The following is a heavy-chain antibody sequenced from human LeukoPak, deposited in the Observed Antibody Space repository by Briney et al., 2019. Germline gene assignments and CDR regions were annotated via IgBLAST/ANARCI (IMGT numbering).Heavy chain of an antibody. V-gene: IGHV3-48*04. Sequence: PGGSLRLSCAASGFTFSSYSMNWVRQAPGKGLEWVSYISSSSSTIYYADSVKGRFTISRDNAKNSLYLQMNSLRAEDTAVYYCARVTAIQGNDYWGQGTLVTVSS. CDR2: ISSSSSTI. D-gene: IGHD2-21*02. CDR3: ARVTAIQGNDY. CDR1: GFTFSSYS. J-gene: IGHJ4*02.